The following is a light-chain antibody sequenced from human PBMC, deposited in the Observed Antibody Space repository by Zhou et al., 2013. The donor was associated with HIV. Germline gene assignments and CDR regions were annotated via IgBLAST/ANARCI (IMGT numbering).Light chain of an antibody. CDR2: DTS. Sequence: EIVLTQSPATLSLSPGERATLSCTASQSVRSYLAWYQQKPGQAPRLLIFDTSNRATAIPARFSGSGSGTDYTLTISSLEPEDFAVYYCQQRNAWPITFGQGTRLEIK. CDR1: QSVRSY. V-gene: IGKV3-11*01. J-gene: IGKJ5*01. CDR3: QQRNAWPIT.